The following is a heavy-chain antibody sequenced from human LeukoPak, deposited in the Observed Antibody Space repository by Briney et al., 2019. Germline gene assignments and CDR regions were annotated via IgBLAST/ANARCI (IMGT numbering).Heavy chain of an antibody. CDR2: IYYSGST. V-gene: IGHV4-39*01. D-gene: IGHD2-8*02. CDR3: ARRVLYVSTPRAGAFDI. Sequence: SGTLSLTCTVSGGSISSSSYYWGCIPHPPEKGREWVGSIYYSGSTYYNTSLKRRVTISVDKSKHQFSLQLSCATAADTAVYCCARRVLYVSTPRAGAFDIWGQGTTVTVSS. J-gene: IGHJ3*02. CDR1: GGSISSSSYY.